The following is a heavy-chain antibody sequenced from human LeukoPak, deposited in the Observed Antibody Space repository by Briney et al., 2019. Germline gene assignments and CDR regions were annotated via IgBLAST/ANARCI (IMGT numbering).Heavy chain of an antibody. CDR2: IYYSGST. CDR3: ARVLMVRGFDY. D-gene: IGHD3-10*01. CDR1: GGSISSGDYY. Sequence: PSETPSLTCTVSGGSISSGDYYRSWIRQPPGKGLEWIGYIYYSGSTYYNPSLKSRVTISVDTSKNQFSLKLSSVTAADTAVYYCARVLMVRGFDYWGQGTLVTVSS. J-gene: IGHJ4*02. V-gene: IGHV4-30-4*08.